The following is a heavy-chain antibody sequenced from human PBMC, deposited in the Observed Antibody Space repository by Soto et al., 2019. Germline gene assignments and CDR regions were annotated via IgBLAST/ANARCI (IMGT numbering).Heavy chain of an antibody. CDR1: GYTFTSYG. V-gene: IGHV1-18*01. D-gene: IGHD3-16*02. J-gene: IGHJ4*02. Sequence: ASVKVSCKASGYTFTSYGISWVRQAPGQGLEWMGWISAYNGNTKYSQKFQGRVTITRDTSASTAYMELSSLRSEDTAVYYCARPAHQGYDYIWGSYRYTHYFDYWGQGTLVTVSS. CDR3: ARPAHQGYDYIWGSYRYTHYFDY. CDR2: ISAYNGNT.